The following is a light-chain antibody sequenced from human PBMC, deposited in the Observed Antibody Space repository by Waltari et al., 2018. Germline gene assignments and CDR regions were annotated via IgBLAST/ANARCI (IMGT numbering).Light chain of an antibody. J-gene: IGKJ3*01. Sequence: EIVMTQYPATLSMSPGERATLSCRASQSVGSNLPCYQQKPGQAPSLLIYDSYTRAPGIPARFSGSGSGTEFTLTISSLKSEDFAVYYCQQYNNWPSFTFGPGTKVDIK. CDR3: QQYNNWPSFT. CDR1: QSVGSN. V-gene: IGKV3D-15*01. CDR2: DSY.